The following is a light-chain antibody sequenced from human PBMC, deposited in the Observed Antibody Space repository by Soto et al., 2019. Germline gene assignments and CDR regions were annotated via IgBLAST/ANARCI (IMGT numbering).Light chain of an antibody. CDR3: QSYATNLRGV. J-gene: IGLJ1*01. CDR1: SSNIGAGYD. Sequence: QSVLTQPPSVSGAPGQRVTISCTGSSSNIGAGYDVHWYQQFPGTAPKLLIYANNNRPSGVPDRFSASKSGTSASLAITGLHADDEADYYCQSYATNLRGVFGTGTKLTVL. CDR2: ANN. V-gene: IGLV1-40*01.